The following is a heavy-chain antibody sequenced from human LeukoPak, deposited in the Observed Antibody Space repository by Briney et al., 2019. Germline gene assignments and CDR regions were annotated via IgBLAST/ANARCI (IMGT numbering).Heavy chain of an antibody. J-gene: IGHJ5*02. Sequence: ASVKVSCKVSGYTLTELSMHWVRQAPGKGLEWMGGFDPEDGETIYAQKFQGRVTMTEDTSTDTAYMELSSLRSEDTAVYYCATVYDSSGYQTRFDPWGQGTLVTVSS. V-gene: IGHV1-24*01. CDR3: ATVYDSSGYQTRFDP. CDR2: FDPEDGET. CDR1: GYTLTELS. D-gene: IGHD3-22*01.